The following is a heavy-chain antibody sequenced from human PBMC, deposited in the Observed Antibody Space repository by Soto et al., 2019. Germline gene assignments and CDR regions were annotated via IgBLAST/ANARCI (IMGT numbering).Heavy chain of an antibody. CDR2: INHSGST. CDR1: GGSFSGYY. J-gene: IGHJ6*03. Sequence: SETLSLTCAVYGGSFSGYYWSWIRQPPGKGLEWIGEINHSGSTNYNPSLKSRVTISVDTSKNQFSLKLSSVTAADTAVYYCASAVSSTSPTRYYYYMDVWGKGTTVTVSS. D-gene: IGHD2-2*01. CDR3: ASAVSSTSPTRYYYYMDV. V-gene: IGHV4-34*01.